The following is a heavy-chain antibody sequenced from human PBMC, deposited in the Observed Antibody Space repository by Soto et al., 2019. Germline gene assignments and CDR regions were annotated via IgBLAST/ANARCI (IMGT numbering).Heavy chain of an antibody. CDR2: ISYDGSNK. Sequence: LRLSCAASGFTFSSYGMHWVRQAPGKGLEWVAVISYDGSNKYYADSVKGRFTISRDNSKNTLYLQMNSLRAEDTAVYYCAKEPTDYSNYVGRYYYYGMDVWGQGTTVTVSS. CDR1: GFTFSSYG. J-gene: IGHJ6*02. CDR3: AKEPTDYSNYVGRYYYYGMDV. V-gene: IGHV3-30*18. D-gene: IGHD4-4*01.